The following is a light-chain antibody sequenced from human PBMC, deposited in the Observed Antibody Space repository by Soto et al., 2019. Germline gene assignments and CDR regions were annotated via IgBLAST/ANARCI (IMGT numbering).Light chain of an antibody. J-gene: IGKJ3*01. V-gene: IGKV1-5*03. CDR3: QQYNSYSFT. CDR2: KAS. Sequence: DIQMTQSPSTLSASVGDGVTITCRASQRISSWLAWYQQKPGKAPKLLIYKASSSESGVPSTFSGGGSGTEFTLTISSLQPDDFATYYCQQYNSYSFTFGPGTKVDIK. CDR1: QRISSW.